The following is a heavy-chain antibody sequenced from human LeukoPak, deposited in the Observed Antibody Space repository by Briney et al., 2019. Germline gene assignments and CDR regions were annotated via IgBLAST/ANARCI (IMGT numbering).Heavy chain of an antibody. CDR2: IYSSRSTI. CDR3: ARTPSSIAAP. CDR1: GFTFSSYS. D-gene: IGHD6-13*01. Sequence: GGSLRLSCAASGFTFSSYSMNWIRQAPGKGLEWISCIYSSRSTIYYADSVKGRFIISRANTKSSLYLQMISLRAEDTAVYYCARTPSSIAAPWGQGTLVTVSS. V-gene: IGHV3-21*06. J-gene: IGHJ4*02.